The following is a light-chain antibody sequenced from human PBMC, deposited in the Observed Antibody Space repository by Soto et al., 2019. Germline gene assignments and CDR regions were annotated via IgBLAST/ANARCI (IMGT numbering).Light chain of an antibody. CDR1: QSVGDTF. CDR2: GVS. V-gene: IGKV3-20*01. CDR3: EQFVSSPPRT. Sequence: ELVLTQSPGTLSLSPGEKATLSCRASQSVGDTFLSWYQQKPGRAPRLLIYGVSNRATGIPDRFSGSGSGTDFTLTISRLEPEDFAVYYCEQFVSSPPRTFGQGTKMEIK. J-gene: IGKJ1*01.